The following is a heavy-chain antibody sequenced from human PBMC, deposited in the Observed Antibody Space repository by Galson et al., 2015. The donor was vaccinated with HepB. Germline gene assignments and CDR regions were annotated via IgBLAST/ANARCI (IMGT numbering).Heavy chain of an antibody. J-gene: IGHJ4*02. D-gene: IGHD3-22*01. V-gene: IGHV1-3*01. CDR2: INAGNGNT. CDR3: ARDKEDYDSSGYGFDY. Sequence: SVKVSCKASGYTFTSYAMHWVRQAPGQRLEWMRWINAGNGNTKYSQKFQGRVTITRDTSASTAYMELSSLRSEDTAVYYCARDKEDYDSSGYGFDYWGQGTLVTVSS. CDR1: GYTFTSYA.